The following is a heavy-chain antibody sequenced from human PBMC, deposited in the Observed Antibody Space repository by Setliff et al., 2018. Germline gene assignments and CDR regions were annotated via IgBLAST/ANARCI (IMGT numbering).Heavy chain of an antibody. CDR2: INQDGIEK. CDR1: GFTFSTYW. CDR3: ARDNGRLPTEKPPYYFYYMDV. D-gene: IGHD4-4*01. Sequence: GGSLRLSCAASGFTFSTYWMSWVRQAPGKGLEWVANINQDGIEKHYVDSVKGRFTISRDNAKNMVNLQMSGLRAEDTAVYYCARDNGRLPTEKPPYYFYYMDVWGEGTTVTVSS. V-gene: IGHV3-7*01. J-gene: IGHJ6*03.